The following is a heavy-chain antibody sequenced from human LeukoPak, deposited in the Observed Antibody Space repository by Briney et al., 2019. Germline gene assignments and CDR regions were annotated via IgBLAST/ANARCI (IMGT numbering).Heavy chain of an antibody. CDR1: GGSIGTYY. V-gene: IGHV4-59*12. CDR2: IYYSGNT. D-gene: IGHD3-22*01. CDR3: ARGAPFYDSSGYLDAFDI. J-gene: IGHJ3*02. Sequence: SETLPLTCTVSGGSIGTYYWSWIRQPPGKGLEWIGYIYYSGNTNYNPSLKSRVTISVDRSKNQFSLKLSSVTAADTAVYYCARGAPFYDSSGYLDAFDIWGQGTMVTVSS.